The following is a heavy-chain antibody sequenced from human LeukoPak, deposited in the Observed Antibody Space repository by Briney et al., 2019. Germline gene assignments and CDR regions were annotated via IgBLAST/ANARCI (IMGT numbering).Heavy chain of an antibody. V-gene: IGHV3-23*01. J-gene: IGHJ4*02. CDR1: GFTFSSYA. CDR2: ISGSGGST. Sequence: PGGSLRLSCAASGFTFSSYAMSWVRQAPGKGLEWVSAISGSGGSTYYADSVKGRFTISRDNSKNTLYLQMNSLSAEDTAVYYCAKDSWLGSFAPDFDYWGQGTLVTVSS. D-gene: IGHD6-19*01. CDR3: AKDSWLGSFAPDFDY.